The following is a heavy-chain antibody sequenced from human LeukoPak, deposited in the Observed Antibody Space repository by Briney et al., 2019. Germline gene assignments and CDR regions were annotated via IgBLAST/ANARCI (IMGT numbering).Heavy chain of an antibody. Sequence: GGSLRLSCAASGFTVSSNYMSWVRQAPGKGLEWVSVIYSGGSTYYADSVKGQFTISRDNSKNTLYLQMNSLRAEDTAVYYCARDHPHYDSSGYYFVDYWGQGTLVTVSS. J-gene: IGHJ4*02. CDR1: GFTVSSNY. D-gene: IGHD3-22*01. CDR2: IYSGGST. V-gene: IGHV3-53*01. CDR3: ARDHPHYDSSGYYFVDY.